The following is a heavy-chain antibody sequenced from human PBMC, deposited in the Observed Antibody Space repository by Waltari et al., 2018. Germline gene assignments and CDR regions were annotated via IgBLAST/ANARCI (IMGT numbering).Heavy chain of an antibody. D-gene: IGHD3-3*01. CDR3: ARVSRFLEFDY. Sequence: QLQLQESGSGLVKPSQTLSLTCAVPGGSISSGGYSWSWIRQPPGKGLEWIGYIYHSGSTYYNPSLKSRVTISINRSKNQFSLKLSSVTAADTAVFYCARVSRFLEFDYWGQGTLVTVSS. V-gene: IGHV4-30-2*01. J-gene: IGHJ4*02. CDR1: GGSISSGGYS. CDR2: IYHSGST.